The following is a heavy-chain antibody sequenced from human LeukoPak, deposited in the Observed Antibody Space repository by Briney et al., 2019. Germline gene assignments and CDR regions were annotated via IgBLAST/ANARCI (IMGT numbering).Heavy chain of an antibody. V-gene: IGHV5-51*01. J-gene: IGHJ4*02. CDR2: IYPGDSET. D-gene: IGHD3-10*01. CDR1: GYSFTSYW. Sequence: GESLKISCKGSGYSFTSYWIAWVRQMPGKGLEWMGIIYPGDSETRYSPSSQGQVTTSVDKSISTAYLQWSSLKASDTAMYYCARRLYYGSSLNYFDYWGQGTLVTVSS. CDR3: ARRLYYGSSLNYFDY.